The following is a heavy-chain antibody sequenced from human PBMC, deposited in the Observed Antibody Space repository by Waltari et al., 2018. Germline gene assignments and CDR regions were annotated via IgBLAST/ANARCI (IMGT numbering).Heavy chain of an antibody. CDR2: VDPEDGQA. CDR1: GYTFSDYY. J-gene: IGHJ4*02. CDR3: ARGSWQGTLHAYFDL. D-gene: IGHD6-13*01. Sequence: EVQLRQSGAELRKPGTPVKISCKASGYTFSDYYIHWVQQAPGKGLQWVGLVDPEDGQAIYAEKFQGRVTITADTSTDTAYLELGSLTSEDTAVYFCARGSWQGTLHAYFDLWGQGSLVTVSS. V-gene: IGHV1-69-2*01.